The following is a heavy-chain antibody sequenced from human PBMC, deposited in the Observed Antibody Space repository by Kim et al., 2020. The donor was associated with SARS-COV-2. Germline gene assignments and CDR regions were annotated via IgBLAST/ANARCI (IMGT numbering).Heavy chain of an antibody. CDR3: ANIGEGVVTPPDNDYYYMDV. D-gene: IGHD3-10*01. CDR2: ISYDGSNK. CDR1: GFTFSSYG. V-gene: IGHV3-30*18. J-gene: IGHJ6*03. Sequence: GGSLRLSCAASGFTFSSYGMHWVRQAPGKGLEWVAVISYDGSNKYYADSVKGRFTISRDNSKNTLYLQMNSLRAEDTAVYYCANIGEGVVTPPDNDYYYMDVWGKGTTVTVSS.